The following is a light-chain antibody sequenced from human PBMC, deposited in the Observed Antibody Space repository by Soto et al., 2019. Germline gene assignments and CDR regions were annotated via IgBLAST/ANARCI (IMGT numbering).Light chain of an antibody. J-gene: IGKJ1*01. CDR1: QSVSSSY. Sequence: EIVLTQSPGTLSLAPGERATLSCRASQSVSSSYLAWYQQKPGQAPRLLIDGASSRATGIPDRCSGSGSGTDFTLTISRLEPEDVAVYYCQQYGSSRTFGQGTKVDIK. CDR3: QQYGSSRT. CDR2: GAS. V-gene: IGKV3-20*01.